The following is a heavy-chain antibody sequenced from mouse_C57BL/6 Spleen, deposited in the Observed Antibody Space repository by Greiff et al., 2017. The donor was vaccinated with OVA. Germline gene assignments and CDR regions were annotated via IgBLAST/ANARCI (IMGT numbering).Heavy chain of an antibody. D-gene: IGHD2-2*01. CDR3: ARSGGNGYGDYAMDY. CDR2: INPNNGGT. V-gene: IGHV1-18*01. J-gene: IGHJ4*01. CDR1: GYTFTDYN. Sequence: EVQLQQSGPELVKPGASVKIPCKASGYTFTDYNMDWVKQSHGKSLEWIGDINPNNGGTIYNQKFKGKATLTVDKSSSTAYMELRSLTSEDTAVYYCARSGGNGYGDYAMDYWGQGTSVTVSS.